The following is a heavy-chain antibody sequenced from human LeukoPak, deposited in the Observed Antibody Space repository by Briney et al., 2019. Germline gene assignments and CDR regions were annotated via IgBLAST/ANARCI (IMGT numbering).Heavy chain of an antibody. Sequence: PSETLSLTCTVSGGSISSSSYYWGWIRQPPGKGLEWIGSIYYSGSTYYNPSLKSRVTISVDTSKNVFPLKLRSVTAADTAVYYCARHEQWLVGWFDPWGQGTLVTVSS. CDR1: GGSISSSSYY. CDR2: IYYSGST. J-gene: IGHJ5*02. V-gene: IGHV4-39*01. D-gene: IGHD6-19*01. CDR3: ARHEQWLVGWFDP.